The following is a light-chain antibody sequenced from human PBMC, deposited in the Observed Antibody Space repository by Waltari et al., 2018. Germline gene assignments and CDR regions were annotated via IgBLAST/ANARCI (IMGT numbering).Light chain of an antibody. J-gene: IGLJ3*02. CDR2: DVS. CDR1: NSDVGDYNY. V-gene: IGLV2-11*01. CDR3: CSYVDRPRV. Sequence: QSALTQPRSVSGSPGQSVTIPCTGTNSDVGDYNYVSWYQQHPGKAPKLIIYDVSKRPSGFPDRFSGSKSGNTASLTIAGLQPEDESDYYCCSYVDRPRVFGGGTKLTVL.